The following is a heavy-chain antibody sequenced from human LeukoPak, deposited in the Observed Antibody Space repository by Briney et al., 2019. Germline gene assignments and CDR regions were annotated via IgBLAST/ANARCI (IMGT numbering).Heavy chain of an antibody. J-gene: IGHJ6*02. CDR1: GGSFSGYY. V-gene: IGHV4-34*01. CDR3: ARVGIAAAGPNYYYYYGMDV. D-gene: IGHD6-13*01. CDR2: INHSGST. Sequence: SETLSLTCAVYGGSFSGYYWSWIRQPPGKGLEWIGEINHSGSTNYNPSLKSRVTISVDTSKNQFSLKLSSVTAADTAVYYCARVGIAAAGPNYYYYYGMDVWGQGTTVTVSS.